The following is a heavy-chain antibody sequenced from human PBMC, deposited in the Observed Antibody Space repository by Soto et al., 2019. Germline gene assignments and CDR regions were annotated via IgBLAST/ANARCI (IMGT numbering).Heavy chain of an antibody. Sequence: QVQLVESGGGVVQPGRSLRLSCAASGFTFSSYAMHWVRQAPGNGLEWVAVISYDGSNKYYADSVKGRFTISRDNSKNTLYLQMNSLRAEDTAVYYCARDASDGSGSEMTAFDYWGQGTLVTVSS. CDR1: GFTFSSYA. CDR3: ARDASDGSGSEMTAFDY. CDR2: ISYDGSNK. J-gene: IGHJ4*02. D-gene: IGHD1-26*01. V-gene: IGHV3-30-3*01.